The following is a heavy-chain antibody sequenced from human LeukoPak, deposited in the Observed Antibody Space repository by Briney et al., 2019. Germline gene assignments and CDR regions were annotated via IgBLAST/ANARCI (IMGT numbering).Heavy chain of an antibody. CDR1: GYTFTSYG. D-gene: IGHD3-22*01. Sequence: GASVKVSCKASGYTFTSYGISWVRQAPGQGLEWMGWISAYNGNTNYAQKLQGRVTMTTDTSTSTAYMELRSLRSDDTAVYYCARDPPQYDSSGYYYYMGFDPWGQGTLVTVSS. V-gene: IGHV1-18*01. CDR3: ARDPPQYDSSGYYYYMGFDP. J-gene: IGHJ5*02. CDR2: ISAYNGNT.